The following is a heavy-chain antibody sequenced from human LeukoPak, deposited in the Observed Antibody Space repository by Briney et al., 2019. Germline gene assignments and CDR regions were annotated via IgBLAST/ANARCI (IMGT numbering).Heavy chain of an antibody. D-gene: IGHD2-2*01. J-gene: IGHJ4*02. CDR1: GFTFSSYW. Sequence: GGSLRLSCAASGFTFSSYWMSWVRQAPGKGLEWVSVITGTGGSTNYADSVKGRFTISRDNSKNTLYLQMNSLRAEDTAVYYCANPFSTSSYYVFDYWGQGTLVTVSS. CDR3: ANPFSTSSYYVFDY. CDR2: ITGTGGST. V-gene: IGHV3-23*01.